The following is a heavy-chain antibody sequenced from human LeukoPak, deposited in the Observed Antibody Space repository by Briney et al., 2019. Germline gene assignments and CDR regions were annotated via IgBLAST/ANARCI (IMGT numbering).Heavy chain of an antibody. D-gene: IGHD3-10*01. V-gene: IGHV3-9*01. J-gene: IGHJ4*02. CDR1: GFTVDDYA. CDR2: ISWNSGSI. CDR3: AKDSVYGSGSYYNNYFDY. Sequence: GGSLTLSCAVSGFTVDDYAMHWVRHAPGKGLEWVACISWNSGSIGYAGSVKGPFTISRDNAKNSPYLQMNSLRAEDTALYYCAKDSVYGSGSYYNNYFDYWGQGTLVTVSS.